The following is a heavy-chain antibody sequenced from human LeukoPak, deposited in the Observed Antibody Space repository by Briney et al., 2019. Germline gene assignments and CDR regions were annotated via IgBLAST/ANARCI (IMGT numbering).Heavy chain of an antibody. CDR1: GFTFSSYA. J-gene: IGHJ6*02. V-gene: IGHV3-23*01. D-gene: IGHD6-19*01. CDR2: ISSSGGGT. Sequence: GGSLRLSCAASGFTFSSYAMTWVRQAPGKGLEWVSAISSSGGGTYYADSVKGRFTISRDNSKNTLYLQMNSLRAEDTAVYYCAKWAGTVAGYAGTDIYYYYYGMDVWGQGTTVTVSS. CDR3: AKWAGTVAGYAGTDIYYYYYGMDV.